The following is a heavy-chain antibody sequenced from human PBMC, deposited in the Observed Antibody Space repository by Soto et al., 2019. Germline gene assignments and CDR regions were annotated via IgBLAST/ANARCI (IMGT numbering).Heavy chain of an antibody. V-gene: IGHV3-30*18. Sequence: ESGGGVVQPGRSLRLSCAASGFTFSSYGMHWVRQAPGKGLEWVAVISYDGSNKYYADSVKGRFTISRDNSKNTLYLQMNSLRAEDTAVYYCAKDLSSLNWFDPWGQGTLVTVSS. D-gene: IGHD6-6*01. J-gene: IGHJ5*02. CDR3: AKDLSSLNWFDP. CDR2: ISYDGSNK. CDR1: GFTFSSYG.